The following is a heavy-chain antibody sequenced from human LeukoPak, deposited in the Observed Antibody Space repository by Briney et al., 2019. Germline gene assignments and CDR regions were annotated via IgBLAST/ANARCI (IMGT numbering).Heavy chain of an antibody. CDR2: ISGSGGST. V-gene: IGHV3-23*01. Sequence: GGSLRLSCAASGFTFSSYAMSWVRHAPGKGLEWVSAISGSGGSTYYADSVKGRFTISRDNSKNTLYLQMNSLRAEDTAVYYCAKTRAEYSSLIDYWGQGTLVTVSS. CDR3: AKTRAEYSSLIDY. D-gene: IGHD6-6*01. CDR1: GFTFSSYA. J-gene: IGHJ4*02.